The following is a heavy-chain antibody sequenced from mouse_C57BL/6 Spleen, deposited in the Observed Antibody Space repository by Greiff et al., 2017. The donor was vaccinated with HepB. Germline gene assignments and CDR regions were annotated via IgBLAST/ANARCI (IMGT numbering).Heavy chain of an antibody. CDR2: ISSGGDYI. V-gene: IGHV5-9-1*02. J-gene: IGHJ4*01. CDR3: TREDDYDGGSDAMDY. Sequence: EVKLVESGEGLVKPGGSLKLSCAASGFTFSSYAMSWVRQTPEKRLEWVAYISSGGDYIYYADTVKGRFTISRDNARNTLYLQMSSLKSEDTAMYYCTREDDYDGGSDAMDYWGKGTSVTVSS. CDR1: GFTFSSYA. D-gene: IGHD2-4*01.